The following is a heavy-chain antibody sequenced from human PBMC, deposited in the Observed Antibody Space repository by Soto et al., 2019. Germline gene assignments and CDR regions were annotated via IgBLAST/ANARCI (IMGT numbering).Heavy chain of an antibody. J-gene: IGHJ4*02. V-gene: IGHV1-3*01. CDR3: ARGPGGPDGPGDY. Sequence: QVQLVQSGAEVKKPGASVKISCKASGYTFTSYAMHWVRQAPGQRLEWMGWINAGNGNTKYSQKFQGRVAITRDTSASTAYMELSSLRSEDTAVYYCARGPGGPDGPGDYWGQGTLVTISS. D-gene: IGHD2-15*01. CDR2: INAGNGNT. CDR1: GYTFTSYA.